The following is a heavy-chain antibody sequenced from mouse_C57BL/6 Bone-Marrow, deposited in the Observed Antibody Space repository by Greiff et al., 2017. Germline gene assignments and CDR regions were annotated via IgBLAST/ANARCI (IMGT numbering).Heavy chain of an antibody. D-gene: IGHD1-1*01. CDR2: IYPRSGNT. J-gene: IGHJ1*03. CDR3: ARIYGSSRYFDV. V-gene: IGHV1-81*01. CDR1: GYTFTSYG. Sequence: VMLVESGAELARPGASVKLSCKASGYTFTSYGISWVKQRTGQGLEWIGEIYPRSGNTYYNEKFKGKATLTADKSSSTAYMELRSLTSEDSAVYFCARIYGSSRYFDVWGTGTTVTVSS.